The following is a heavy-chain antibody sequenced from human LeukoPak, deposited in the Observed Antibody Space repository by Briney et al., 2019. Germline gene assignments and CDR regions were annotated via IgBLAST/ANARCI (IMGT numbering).Heavy chain of an antibody. Sequence: GGSLRLSCAASGFTFNNYAMSWVRRAPGKGLEWVSAISDSRSSTYYADSIKGRFTISRDNSKNTLYLQMNSLRAEDTAVYYCAKAGGVGYYFDYWGQGTLVTVSS. D-gene: IGHD2-8*01. V-gene: IGHV3-23*01. CDR2: ISDSRSST. J-gene: IGHJ4*02. CDR3: AKAGGVGYYFDY. CDR1: GFTFNNYA.